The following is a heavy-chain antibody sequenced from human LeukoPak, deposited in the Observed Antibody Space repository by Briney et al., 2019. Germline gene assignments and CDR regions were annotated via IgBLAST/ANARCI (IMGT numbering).Heavy chain of an antibody. V-gene: IGHV4-39*07. Sequence: SETLSLTCTVSGGSISSSSYYWGWIRQPPGKGLEWIGSIYYSGSTYYNPSLKSRVTISVDTSKNQFSLKLSSVTAADTAVYYCARSPGYSYGYVYYFDYWGQGTLVTVSS. D-gene: IGHD5-18*01. J-gene: IGHJ4*02. CDR1: GGSISSSSYY. CDR3: ARSPGYSYGYVYYFDY. CDR2: IYYSGST.